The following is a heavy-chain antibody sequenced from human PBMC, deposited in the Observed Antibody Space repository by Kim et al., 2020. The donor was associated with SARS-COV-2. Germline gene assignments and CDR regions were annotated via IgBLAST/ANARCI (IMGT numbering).Heavy chain of an antibody. V-gene: IGHV3-23*01. D-gene: IGHD2-21*02. J-gene: IGHJ6*02. Sequence: FTISRDNSKNTLYLQMNSLRAEDTAVYYCAKGAYCGGDCYLLNYYYGMDVWGQGTTVTVSS. CDR3: AKGAYCGGDCYLLNYYYGMDV.